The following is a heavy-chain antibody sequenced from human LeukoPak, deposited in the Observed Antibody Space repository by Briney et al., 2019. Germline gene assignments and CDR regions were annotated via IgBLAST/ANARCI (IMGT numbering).Heavy chain of an antibody. V-gene: IGHV1-18*01. Sequence: ASVKVSCKASGYSFTSYGTSWVRQAPGQGLEWMGWISAYNGNTNYAQKLQGRVTMTTDTSTSTVYMELRSLRSDDTALYYCARAYYDSSGYSAFDIWGQGTMVTVSS. CDR3: ARAYYDSSGYSAFDI. J-gene: IGHJ3*02. CDR1: GYSFTSYG. D-gene: IGHD3-22*01. CDR2: ISAYNGNT.